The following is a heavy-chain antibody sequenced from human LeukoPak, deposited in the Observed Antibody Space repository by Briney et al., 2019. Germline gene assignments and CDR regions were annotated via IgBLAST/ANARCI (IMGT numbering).Heavy chain of an antibody. CDR3: ARARIGCTNGVCYPHWYYMDV. D-gene: IGHD2-8*01. CDR2: IYYSGST. V-gene: IGHV4-31*03. CDR1: GGSISSGGYY. J-gene: IGHJ6*03. Sequence: SETLSLTCTVSGGSISSGGYYWSWIRQHPGKGLEWIGYIYYSGSTYYKPSLKRRVTISVDTSKNQFSLKLSSVTAADTAVYYCARARIGCTNGVCYPHWYYMDVWAQGTTVTVSS.